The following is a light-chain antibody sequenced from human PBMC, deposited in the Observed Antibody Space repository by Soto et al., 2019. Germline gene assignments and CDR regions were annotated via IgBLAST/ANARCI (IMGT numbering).Light chain of an antibody. CDR2: EVG. CDR1: SSDIGDYNY. J-gene: IGLJ3*02. V-gene: IGLV2-14*01. CDR3: SSHTSTSTWG. Sequence: QSVLTQPASVSGSPGQSITISCTGTSSDIGDYNYVSWYQQHPGKAPKLIIFEVGDRPSGVSNRFSGSKSGYTASLTISGLQAEDEADYYCSSHTSTSTWGFGEGTKVTVL.